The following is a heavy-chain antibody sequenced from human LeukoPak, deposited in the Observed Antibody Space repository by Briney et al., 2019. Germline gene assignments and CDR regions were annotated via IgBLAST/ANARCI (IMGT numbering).Heavy chain of an antibody. Sequence: KTSETLSLTCAVSAYSISSGYYWAWIRQPPGKGLGWIGRVYHSGTTYYNPSLKSRVTISGDTSKNQFSLKLSSVTAADTAVYYCARTGYCSGGSCYSDYWGQGTLVTVSS. J-gene: IGHJ4*02. CDR1: AYSISSGYY. CDR3: ARTGYCSGGSCYSDY. CDR2: VYHSGTT. V-gene: IGHV4-38-2*01. D-gene: IGHD2-15*01.